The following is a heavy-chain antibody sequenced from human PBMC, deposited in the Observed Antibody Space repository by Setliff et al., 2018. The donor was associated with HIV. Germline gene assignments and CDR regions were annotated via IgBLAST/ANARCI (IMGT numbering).Heavy chain of an antibody. J-gene: IGHJ4*02. D-gene: IGHD4-17*01. Sequence: PSETLSLTCTVSGGSISSSSYYWGWIRQPPGKGLEWIGSIYYSGSTYYNPSLKGRITISIDTSKFQFSLNVNSATAADTAVYYCARGTAPRRGTNYGGNYPLDYWSQGTLVTVSS. V-gene: IGHV4-39*07. CDR2: IYYSGST. CDR3: ARGTAPRRGTNYGGNYPLDY. CDR1: GGSISSSSYY.